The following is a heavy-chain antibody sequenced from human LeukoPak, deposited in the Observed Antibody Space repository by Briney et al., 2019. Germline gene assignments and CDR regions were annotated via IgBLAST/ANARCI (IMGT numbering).Heavy chain of an antibody. V-gene: IGHV3-21*01. D-gene: IGHD3-3*01. Sequence: PGGSLRLSCAASGFTFSSYSMNWVRQAPGKGLEWVSSISSSSSYIYYADSVKGRFTISRDNAKNSLYLQMNSLRAEDTAVYYCARSRITIFGVVITSFDYWGQGTLVTVSS. J-gene: IGHJ4*02. CDR3: ARSRITIFGVVITSFDY. CDR2: ISSSSSYI. CDR1: GFTFSSYS.